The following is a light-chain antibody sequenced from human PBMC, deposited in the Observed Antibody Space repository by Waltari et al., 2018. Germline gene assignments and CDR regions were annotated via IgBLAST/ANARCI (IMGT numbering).Light chain of an antibody. CDR1: RSNVGTNP. J-gene: IGLJ1*01. CDR2: SNN. V-gene: IGLV1-44*01. CDR3: AAWDDSLNAYV. Sequence: QSVLTHPPSASGTPGQTVTISCSGSRSNVGTNPVNWFQQVPGTAPKLLIYSNNQRPSGVPDRFSGSKSGPSASLAISGLQSEDEADYYCAAWDDSLNAYVFGTGTQVPVL.